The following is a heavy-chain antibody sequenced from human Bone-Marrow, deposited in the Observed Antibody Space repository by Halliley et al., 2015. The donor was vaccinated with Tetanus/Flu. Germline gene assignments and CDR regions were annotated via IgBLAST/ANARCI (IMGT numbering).Heavy chain of an antibody. CDR2: IYAGGTA. J-gene: IGHJ4*02. CDR1: GFTFSNAW. D-gene: IGHD3-10*01. Sequence: SLRLSCAASGFTFSNAWMSWVRQAPGKGLEWVSSIYAGGTAYFADSVRGRFTISRDESKNTVYLQMNNLRVEDTAVYHCARGGGRYYSPYDWGQGTLVTISS. CDR3: ARGGGRYYSPYD. V-gene: IGHV3-53*01.